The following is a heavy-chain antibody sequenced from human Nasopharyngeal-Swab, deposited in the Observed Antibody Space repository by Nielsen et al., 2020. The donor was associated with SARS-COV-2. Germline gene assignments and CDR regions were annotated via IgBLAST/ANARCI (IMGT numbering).Heavy chain of an antibody. CDR2: IIPIFGTA. CDR3: ARDADSSGYYYSAEYFQH. Sequence: SVKVSCKASGGTFSSYAISWVRQAPGQGLEWMGGIIPIFGTANYAQKFQGRVTMTRDTSTSTVYMELSSLRSEDTAVYYCARDADSSGYYYSAEYFQHWGQGTLVTVSS. D-gene: IGHD3-22*01. V-gene: IGHV1-69*05. J-gene: IGHJ1*01. CDR1: GGTFSSYA.